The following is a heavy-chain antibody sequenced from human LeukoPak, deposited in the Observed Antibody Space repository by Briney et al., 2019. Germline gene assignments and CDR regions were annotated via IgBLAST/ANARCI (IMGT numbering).Heavy chain of an antibody. Sequence: SETLSLTCGVSGGSMSSFSWWSWFRPPPGKGLEWIGEIHHNGGTNYNPSLKSRLTISVDKSKNQFSVDLTSVIAADTAVYYCARGGNYLFDNWGQGTLVTVSS. CDR2: IHHNGGT. CDR3: ARGGNYLFDN. CDR1: GGSMSSFSW. V-gene: IGHV4-4*02. J-gene: IGHJ4*02. D-gene: IGHD1-26*01.